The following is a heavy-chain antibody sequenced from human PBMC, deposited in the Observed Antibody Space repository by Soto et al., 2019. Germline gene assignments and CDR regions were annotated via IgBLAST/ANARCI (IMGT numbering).Heavy chain of an antibody. CDR1: GFTFSSYT. CDR2: ISYDGSNK. Sequence: QVQLVESGGGVVQPGRSLRLACTASGFTFSSYTIHWVRQAPGRGLEWVAVISYDGSNKFYTDSVKGRFTISRDNSKNTLNLQMNSLRVEDTAPYYCAGGSRSGGNYPFDYWGQGTLVTVSS. D-gene: IGHD2-15*01. V-gene: IGHV3-30-3*01. J-gene: IGHJ4*02. CDR3: AGGSRSGGNYPFDY.